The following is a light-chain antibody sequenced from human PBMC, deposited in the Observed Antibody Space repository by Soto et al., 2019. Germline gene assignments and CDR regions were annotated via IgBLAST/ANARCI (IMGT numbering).Light chain of an antibody. J-gene: IGKJ2*01. CDR3: QHYGPSTPYT. Sequence: EIVLTQSPGTLSLSPGERATLSCRASRSFASSYLAWYQRKPGQSPRLLIYAASNRATGIPDRFTGSGSGTDFTLTISRVEPEDCAVYYCQHYGPSTPYTFGQGTKVVIK. CDR1: RSFASSY. CDR2: AAS. V-gene: IGKV3-20*01.